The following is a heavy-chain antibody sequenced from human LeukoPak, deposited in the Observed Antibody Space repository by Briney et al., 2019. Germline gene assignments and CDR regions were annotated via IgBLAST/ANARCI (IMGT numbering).Heavy chain of an antibody. D-gene: IGHD5-24*01. J-gene: IGHJ5*02. CDR2: ISPSGGST. CDR3: ARDNSVRDEAWWFNP. Sequence: ASVKASCKAFGYTFTSNYMHWVRQAPGQGPEWMGVISPSGGSTTYAQKFQDRVTLTRDMSTSTDYLELSSLRSEDTAVYYCARDNSVRDEAWWFNPWGQGTLVTVSS. V-gene: IGHV1-46*01. CDR1: GYTFTSNY.